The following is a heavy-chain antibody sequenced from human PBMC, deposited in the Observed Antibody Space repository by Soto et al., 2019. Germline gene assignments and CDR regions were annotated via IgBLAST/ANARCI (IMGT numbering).Heavy chain of an antibody. V-gene: IGHV1-2*04. CDR2: INPNSGGT. D-gene: IGHD1-26*01. CDR1: GYTFTGYY. CDR3: ARLYMVGATGYDAFDI. Sequence: GASVKVSCKASGYTFTGYYMHWVRQAPGQGLEWMGWINPNSGGTNYAQKFQGWVTMTRDTSISTAYMELSRLRSDDTAVYYCARLYMVGATGYDAFDIWGQGTMVTVSS. J-gene: IGHJ3*02.